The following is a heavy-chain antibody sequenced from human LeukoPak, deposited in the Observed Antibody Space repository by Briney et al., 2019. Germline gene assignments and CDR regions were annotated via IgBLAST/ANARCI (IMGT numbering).Heavy chain of an antibody. CDR2: IFGSGGSP. CDR1: GFTFGSHA. CDR3: GKTTVGYSSGQKPAWPVDY. V-gene: IGHV3-23*01. D-gene: IGHD5-18*01. J-gene: IGHJ4*02. Sequence: GGSLRLSCVASGFTFGSHAMYWVRQAPGKGLAGVAGIFGSGGSPHYADSVKGRFTISRDNPRNTVYLQINSLRDEDTAVYYCGKTTVGYSSGQKPAWPVDYWGQGTLVTVSS.